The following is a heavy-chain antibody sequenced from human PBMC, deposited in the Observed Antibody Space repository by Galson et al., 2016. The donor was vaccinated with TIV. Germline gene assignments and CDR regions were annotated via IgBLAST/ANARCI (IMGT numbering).Heavy chain of an antibody. Sequence: ASGFTFSIYAMHWVRQAPGKGLEWVGLISYDGSNKWYADSVKGRFTISRDNSKNTLYLQMNSLRVEDTAVYYCAKVGARGYGDYPYYLAYWGQGTLVTVSS. D-gene: IGHD4-17*01. CDR3: AKVGARGYGDYPYYLAY. CDR2: ISYDGSNK. J-gene: IGHJ4*02. CDR1: GFTFSIYA. V-gene: IGHV3-30*18.